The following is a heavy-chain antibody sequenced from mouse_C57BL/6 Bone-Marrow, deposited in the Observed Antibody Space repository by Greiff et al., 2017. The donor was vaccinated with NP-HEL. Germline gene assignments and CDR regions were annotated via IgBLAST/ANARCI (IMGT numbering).Heavy chain of an antibody. J-gene: IGHJ3*01. CDR1: GYSITSGYY. CDR2: ISYDGSN. CDR3: ARALYDGHWGFAY. V-gene: IGHV3-6*01. Sequence: EVHLVESGPGLVKPSQSLSLTCSVTGYSITSGYYWNWIRQFPGNKLEWMGYISYDGSNNYNPSLKNRISITRDTSKNQFFLKLNSVTTEDTATYYCARALYDGHWGFAYWGQGTLVTVSA. D-gene: IGHD2-3*01.